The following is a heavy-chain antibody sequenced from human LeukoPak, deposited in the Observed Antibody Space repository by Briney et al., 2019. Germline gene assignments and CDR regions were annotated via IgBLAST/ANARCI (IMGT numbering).Heavy chain of an antibody. CDR3: ARAYGDYGIFDY. Sequence: WASVKVSCKASGYTFTSYYMHWVRQAPGQGLEWMEIINPSGGSTSYAQKFQGRVTMTRDTSTSTVYMELSSLRSEDTAVYYCARAYGDYGIFDYWGQGTLVTVSS. CDR1: GYTFTSYY. V-gene: IGHV1-46*01. CDR2: INPSGGST. J-gene: IGHJ4*02. D-gene: IGHD4-17*01.